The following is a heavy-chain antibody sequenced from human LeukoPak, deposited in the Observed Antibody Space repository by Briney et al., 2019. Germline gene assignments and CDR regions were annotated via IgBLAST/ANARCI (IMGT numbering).Heavy chain of an antibody. J-gene: IGHJ4*02. D-gene: IGHD3-16*01. CDR1: GFTFSSFW. Sequence: PGGSLRLSCAASGFTFSSFWMYWVRHAPGKGLVWVSRINSEGSETMYADSVKGRFTISRDNAKNTLYLQMNSLRAEDTAVYYCARVRMGDDFNPFDYWGQGTLVTVSS. CDR2: INSEGSET. V-gene: IGHV3-74*03. CDR3: ARVRMGDDFNPFDY.